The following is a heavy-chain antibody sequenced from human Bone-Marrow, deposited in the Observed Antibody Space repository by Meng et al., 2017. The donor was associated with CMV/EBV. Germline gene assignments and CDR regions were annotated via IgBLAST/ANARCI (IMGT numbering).Heavy chain of an antibody. V-gene: IGHV3-7*01. CDR2: IKQDGSEK. Sequence: GESLKISCAASGFTFSSYWMSWVRQAPGKGLEWVANIKQDGSEKYYVDSVKGRFTISRDNAKNSLYLQTNSLRAEDTAVYYCARDRRITGNYFDYWGQGTLVTVSS. CDR1: GFTFSSYW. D-gene: IGHD3-3*01. CDR3: ARDRRITGNYFDY. J-gene: IGHJ4*02.